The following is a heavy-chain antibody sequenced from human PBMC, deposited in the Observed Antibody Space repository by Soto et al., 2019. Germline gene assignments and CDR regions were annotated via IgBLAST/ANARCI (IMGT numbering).Heavy chain of an antibody. Sequence: GGSLRLSCSASGFAFSNYAMSWVRQAPGKGLERVSGISGSGGSAYYADSVKGRFTISRDNSKNTLYLQMNSLRAEDTAVYYCAKGSEDIVVVVAATPEYFQHWGQGTLVTVSS. CDR2: ISGSGGSA. V-gene: IGHV3-23*01. J-gene: IGHJ1*01. D-gene: IGHD2-15*01. CDR3: AKGSEDIVVVVAATPEYFQH. CDR1: GFAFSNYA.